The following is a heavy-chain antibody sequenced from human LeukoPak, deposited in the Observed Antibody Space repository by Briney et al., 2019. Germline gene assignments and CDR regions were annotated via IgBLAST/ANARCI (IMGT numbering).Heavy chain of an antibody. CDR3: ARAIHGSGSYEYFDY. J-gene: IGHJ4*02. D-gene: IGHD3-10*01. V-gene: IGHV1-8*01. CDR2: MNPNSGNT. CDR1: GYTFSNYD. Sequence: ASVKVSCKASGYTFSNYDINWVRQATGQGLEWMGWMNPNSGNTGYAQKFRGRVTMTRNTSISTAYMELSSLRSEDTAVYYCARAIHGSGSYEYFDYWGQGTLATVSS.